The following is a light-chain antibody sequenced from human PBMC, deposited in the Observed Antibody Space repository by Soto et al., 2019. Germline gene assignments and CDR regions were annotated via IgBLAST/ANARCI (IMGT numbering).Light chain of an antibody. J-gene: IGKJ2*01. CDR2: DAS. V-gene: IGKV3D-15*01. CDR3: QQYNNWPPVYT. CDR1: QSVSSK. Sequence: EIVMTQSPATLSVSPGERATLSCRASQSVSSKLGWYQQKPGQAPRLLIYDASTRATGIPGRFSGSGSGTEFTLTISSLQFEDFAVYYCQQYNNWPPVYTFGQGTKLEIK.